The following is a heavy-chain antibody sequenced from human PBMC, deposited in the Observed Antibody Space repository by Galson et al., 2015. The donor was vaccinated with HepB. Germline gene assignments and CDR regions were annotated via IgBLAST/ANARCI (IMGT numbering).Heavy chain of an antibody. D-gene: IGHD6-13*01. J-gene: IGHJ4*02. CDR3: ARGDGSIWYSH. V-gene: IGHV3-7*03. CDR1: GFTFSSYW. Sequence: SLRLSCAASGFTFSSYWMNWVRQAPGKGLEWVAAIKQDGSEKYYVGSVKGRFTISRDNAKNSLDLQMNSLRADDTAVYYCARGDGSIWYSHWGRGILVTVSS. CDR2: IKQDGSEK.